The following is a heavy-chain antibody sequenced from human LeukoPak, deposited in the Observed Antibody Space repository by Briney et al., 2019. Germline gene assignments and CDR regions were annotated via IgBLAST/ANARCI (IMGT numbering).Heavy chain of an antibody. J-gene: IGHJ5*02. CDR3: ARDLRYYYGSGSPPDWFDP. CDR1: GGSISSYY. D-gene: IGHD3-10*01. V-gene: IGHV4-4*07. CDR2: IYTSGST. Sequence: SETLSLTCTVSGGSISSYYWSWIRQPAGKGLEWIGRIYTSGSTNYNPSLKSRVTMSVDTSKNQFSLKLSSVTAADTAVYYCARDLRYYYGSGSPPDWFDPWGQGTLVTVSS.